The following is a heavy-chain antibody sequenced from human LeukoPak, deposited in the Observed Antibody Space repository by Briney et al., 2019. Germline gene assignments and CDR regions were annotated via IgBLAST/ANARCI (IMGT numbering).Heavy chain of an antibody. D-gene: IGHD3-16*02. Sequence: GASVKVSCKASGYTFTSYGISWVRQAPGQGLEWMGWISAYNGNTNYAQKLQGRVTMTTGTSTSTAYMELRSLRSDDTAVYYCARVKGGVWGSYRLGFDPWGQGTLVTVSS. V-gene: IGHV1-18*01. CDR2: ISAYNGNT. CDR1: GYTFTSYG. CDR3: ARVKGGVWGSYRLGFDP. J-gene: IGHJ5*02.